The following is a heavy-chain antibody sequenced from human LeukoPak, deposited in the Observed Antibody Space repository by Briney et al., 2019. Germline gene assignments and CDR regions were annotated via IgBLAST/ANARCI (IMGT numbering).Heavy chain of an antibody. CDR3: ATSIAAARGGVFDY. J-gene: IGHJ4*02. Sequence: ASVKVSCKVSGYTLTELSMHWVRQAPGKGLEWMGGFDPEDGETIYAQKFQGRVTMTEDTSTDTAYMELGSLRSEDTAVYYCATSIAAARGGVFDYWGQGTLVTVSS. CDR1: GYTLTELS. D-gene: IGHD6-13*01. CDR2: FDPEDGET. V-gene: IGHV1-24*01.